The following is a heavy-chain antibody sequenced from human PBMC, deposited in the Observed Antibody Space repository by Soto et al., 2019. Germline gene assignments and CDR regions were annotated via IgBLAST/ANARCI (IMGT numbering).Heavy chain of an antibody. CDR1: GFMFSNYA. J-gene: IGHJ4*02. Sequence: PGGSLRLSCAASGFMFSNYAMSWVRQAPGKGLEWVSAISDSGGSTWYADSVKGRFTISRDNSMNTLSLQTNSLRAEDTAVYYCAKGSDGSRPYYFDHWGQGTLVTVSS. CDR3: AKGSDGSRPYYFDH. V-gene: IGHV3-23*01. D-gene: IGHD2-15*01. CDR2: ISDSGGST.